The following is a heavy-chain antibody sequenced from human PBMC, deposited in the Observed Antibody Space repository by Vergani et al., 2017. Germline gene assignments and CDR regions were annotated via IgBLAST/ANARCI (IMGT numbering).Heavy chain of an antibody. CDR3: ASRKIGDSAVTTKELWYFDL. D-gene: IGHD6-13*01. J-gene: IGHJ2*01. Sequence: EVQLVESGGGVVRPGGSLRLSCAASGFTFDDYGMSWVRQAPGKGLEWVSAISGSGGSTYYADSVKGRFTISRDNSKNTLYLQMNSLRAEDTAVYYCASRKIGDSAVTTKELWYFDLWGRGTLVTVSS. V-gene: IGHV3-23*04. CDR1: GFTFDDYG. CDR2: ISGSGGST.